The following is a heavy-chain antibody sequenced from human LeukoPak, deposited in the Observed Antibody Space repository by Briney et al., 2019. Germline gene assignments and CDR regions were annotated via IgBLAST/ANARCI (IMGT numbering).Heavy chain of an antibody. CDR2: IYPGDSDT. CDR3: ARQARIYGDYEDY. V-gene: IGHV5-51*01. CDR1: GYSFTSYW. D-gene: IGHD4-17*01. Sequence: GESLKISCKGSGYSFTSYWIGWVRQMPGKGLEWMGIIYPGDSDTRYSPSFQGRVTISADKSISTAYLQWSSLKASDTAMYYCARQARIYGDYEDYWGQGTLVTVSS. J-gene: IGHJ4*02.